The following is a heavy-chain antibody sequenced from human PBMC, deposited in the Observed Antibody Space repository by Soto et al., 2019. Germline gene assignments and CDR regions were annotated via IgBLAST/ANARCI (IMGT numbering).Heavy chain of an antibody. J-gene: IGHJ6*02. CDR1: GGSISSYH. CDR3: ARQGFGALHGLVYV. Sequence: QVQLQESGPGLVKPSETLSLSCTVSGGSISSYHWSWIRQTPGKGLEWIGYVHYSWGSNYNPSLKSRVAISLDTSKSQFSLKLTYVTATDTAVYYCARQGFGALHGLVYVWGQGTTVTVSS. D-gene: IGHD3-10*01. CDR2: VHYSWGS. V-gene: IGHV4-59*08.